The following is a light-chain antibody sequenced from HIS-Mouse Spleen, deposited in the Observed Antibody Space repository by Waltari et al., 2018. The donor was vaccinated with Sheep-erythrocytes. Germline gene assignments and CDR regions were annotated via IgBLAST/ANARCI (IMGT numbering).Light chain of an antibody. CDR1: QSVLYSPNNKNY. Sequence: DIVMTQSPDSLAVSLGERATLNCKSRQSVLYSPNNKNYLAWYQQKPGQPPKLLIYWASTRESGVPDRFSGSGSGTDFTLTISSLQAEDVAVYYCQQYYSTLTFGGGTKVEIK. V-gene: IGKV4-1*01. J-gene: IGKJ4*01. CDR3: QQYYSTLT. CDR2: WAS.